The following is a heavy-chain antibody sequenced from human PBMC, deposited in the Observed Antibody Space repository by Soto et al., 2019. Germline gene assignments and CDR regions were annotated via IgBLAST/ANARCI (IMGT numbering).Heavy chain of an antibody. D-gene: IGHD2-8*01. Sequence: PGGTQRVPWTAFECNLVSYAMTWSSQTPGRGLEWVAPIANSGDSTEYSCFVEGRFTISRDNSNNMLYLQMNTLRAGDTAFYYCAEETSGVWGYVDVWGRGGSVTVS. CDR3: AEETSGVWGYVDV. CDR2: IANSGDST. J-gene: IGHJ6*02. CDR1: ECNLVSYA. V-gene: IGHV3-23*01.